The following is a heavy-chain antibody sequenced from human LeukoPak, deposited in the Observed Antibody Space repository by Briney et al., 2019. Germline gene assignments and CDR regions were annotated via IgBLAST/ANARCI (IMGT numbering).Heavy chain of an antibody. V-gene: IGHV4-4*02. CDR2: IYHSGST. Sequence: SETLSLTCAVSGGSISSSNWWSWVRQPPGKGLEWIGEIYHSGSTNYNPSLKSRVTISVDKSKNQFSLKLSSVTAADTAVYYCARSPQVRYFDWSTNYFDYWGQGTLVTVSS. D-gene: IGHD3-9*01. CDR1: GGSISSSNW. J-gene: IGHJ4*02. CDR3: ARSPQVRYFDWSTNYFDY.